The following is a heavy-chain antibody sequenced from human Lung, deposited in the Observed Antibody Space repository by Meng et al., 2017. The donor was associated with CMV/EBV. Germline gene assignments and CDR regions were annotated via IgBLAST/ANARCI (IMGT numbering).Heavy chain of an antibody. CDR3: ASPRRGAFDI. D-gene: IGHD3-10*01. Sequence: GEXXTISCAASGFTFSSYWMSWVRQAPGKGLEWVANIKQDGSEKYYVDSVKGRFTISRDNAKNSLYLQMNSLRAEDTAVYYCASPRRGAFDIWGQGTMVTVSS. V-gene: IGHV3-7*01. J-gene: IGHJ3*02. CDR1: GFTFSSYW. CDR2: IKQDGSEK.